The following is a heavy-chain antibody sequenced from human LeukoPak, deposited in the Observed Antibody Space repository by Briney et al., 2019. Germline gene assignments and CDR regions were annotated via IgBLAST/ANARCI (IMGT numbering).Heavy chain of an antibody. CDR2: FCYSASI. CDR1: GGSISSSSYC. D-gene: IGHD4-11*01. CDR3: ARENWGSTTGSPFDQ. Sequence: SETLSLTCPVSGGSISSSSYCWGWIRRPPGKGLEWIGSFCYSASIYYTPSLKSRVIISVDTSKNQISLKLSSVTAADTAVYYCARENWGSTTGSPFDQWGQGTLVTVSS. J-gene: IGHJ4*02. V-gene: IGHV4-39*02.